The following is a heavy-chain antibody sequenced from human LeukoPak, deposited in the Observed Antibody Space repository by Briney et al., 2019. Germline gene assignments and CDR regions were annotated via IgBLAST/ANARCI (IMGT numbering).Heavy chain of an antibody. D-gene: IGHD3-10*01. J-gene: IGHJ5*02. CDR2: IYSGGST. Sequence: GGSLRLSCAASGSTVSSNYMSWVRQAPGKGLEWVSVIYSGGSTYYADSVKGRFTISRDNSKNTLYLQMNSLRAEDTAVYYCARDRSHYGSGSYFWFDPWGQGTLVTVSS. CDR1: GSTVSSNY. V-gene: IGHV3-53*01. CDR3: ARDRSHYGSGSYFWFDP.